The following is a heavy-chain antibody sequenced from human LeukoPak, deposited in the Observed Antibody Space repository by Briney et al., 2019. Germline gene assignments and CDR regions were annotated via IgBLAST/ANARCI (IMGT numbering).Heavy chain of an antibody. Sequence: SGGSLRLSCAASEFSVGSNYMTWVRQAPGKGLEWIGSIYYSGNTYYNASLKSQVSISIDTSKNQFSLRLTSVTAADTAVYYCARQTGSGLFILPGGQGTLVTVSS. J-gene: IGHJ4*02. CDR2: IYYSGNT. CDR1: EFSVGSNY. CDR3: ARQTGSGLFILP. D-gene: IGHD3/OR15-3a*01. V-gene: IGHV4-39*01.